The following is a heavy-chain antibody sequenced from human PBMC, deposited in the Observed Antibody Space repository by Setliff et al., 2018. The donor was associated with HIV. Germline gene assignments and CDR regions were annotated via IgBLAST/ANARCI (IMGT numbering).Heavy chain of an antibody. CDR1: GGSFSGYY. Sequence: SETLSLTCAVYGGSFSGYYWSWIRQSPGKGLEWIGEINHSGSTKYNPSLKSRVTISVDTSKNQFSLKLSSVTAADTAVYYCAGSIVVVTAAPLTWGQGTLVTVSS. CDR3: AGSIVVVTAAPLT. CDR2: INHSGST. J-gene: IGHJ5*02. V-gene: IGHV4-34*01. D-gene: IGHD2-21*02.